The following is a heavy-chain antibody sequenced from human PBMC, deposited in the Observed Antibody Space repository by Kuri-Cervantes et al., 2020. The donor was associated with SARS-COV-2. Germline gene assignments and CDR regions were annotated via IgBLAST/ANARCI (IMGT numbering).Heavy chain of an antibody. V-gene: IGHV3-21*01. CDR2: ISSSSSYI. CDR1: GFTFSSYS. Sequence: GGSLRLSCAASGFTFSSYSMNWVRQAPGKGLEWVSSISSSSSYIYYADSVKGRFTISRDNAKNSLYLQMNSLRAEDTAVYYCAREAIGDYEFDYWGQGTLVTVSS. J-gene: IGHJ4*02. D-gene: IGHD2-21*02. CDR3: AREAIGDYEFDY.